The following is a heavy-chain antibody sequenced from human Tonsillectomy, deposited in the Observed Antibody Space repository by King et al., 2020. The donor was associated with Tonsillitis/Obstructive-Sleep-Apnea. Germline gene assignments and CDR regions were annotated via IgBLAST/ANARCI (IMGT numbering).Heavy chain of an antibody. D-gene: IGHD2-2*01. CDR2: ISYDGSNK. CDR3: AKESALVPAAMMEDY. V-gene: IGHV3-30*18. CDR1: GFTFSSYD. J-gene: IGHJ4*02. Sequence: QVQLVESGGGVVQPGRSLRLSCAASGFTFSSYDMHWVRQAPGKGLEWVAVISYDGSNKYYADSVKGRFTISRDNSKNTPYLQMNSLRAEDTAVYYCAKESALVPAAMMEDYWGQGTLVTVSS.